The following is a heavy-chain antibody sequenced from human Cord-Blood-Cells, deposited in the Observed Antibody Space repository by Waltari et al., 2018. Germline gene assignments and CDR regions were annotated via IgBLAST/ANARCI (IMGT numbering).Heavy chain of an antibody. J-gene: IGHJ6*02. CDR1: GYSISSGYY. CDR2: IYHSGST. D-gene: IGHD2-2*01. V-gene: IGHV4-38-2*02. CDR3: ARDPPGDCSSTSCYPYYYYYGMDV. Sequence: QVQLQESGPGLVKPSETLSLTCAVSGYSISSGYYWGWIRQPPGKGLEWIGSIYHSGSTYTKPSLKSRVTISVDTSKNQFSLKLSSVTAADTAVYYCARDPPGDCSSTSCYPYYYYYGMDVWGQGP.